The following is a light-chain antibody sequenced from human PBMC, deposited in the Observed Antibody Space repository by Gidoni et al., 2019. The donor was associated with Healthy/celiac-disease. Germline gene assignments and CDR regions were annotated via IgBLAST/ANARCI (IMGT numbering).Light chain of an antibody. CDR2: GTS. CDR3: QQYGSSPRT. CDR1: QSVSSSY. V-gene: IGKV3-20*01. J-gene: IGKJ1*01. Sequence: LSCRASQSVSSSYLAWYQQKPGQAPRLLIYGTSSRATGIPDRFSGSGSGTDFTLTISRLEPEDFAVYYCQQYGSSPRTFGQGTKVEIK.